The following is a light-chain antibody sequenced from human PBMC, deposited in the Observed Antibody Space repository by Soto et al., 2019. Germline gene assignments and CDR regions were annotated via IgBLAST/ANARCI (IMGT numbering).Light chain of an antibody. J-gene: IGLJ1*01. CDR3: CSYAGSYRFV. Sequence: QSVLTQPRSVSGSPGQSVTISCTGTSSVVGGYNYVSWYQQHPGEAPKLMIYDVSKRPSGVPDRFSGSKSGNTASLTISGLQAEDEADYYCCSYAGSYRFVFGTGTKVTVL. CDR2: DVS. CDR1: SSVVGGYNY. V-gene: IGLV2-11*01.